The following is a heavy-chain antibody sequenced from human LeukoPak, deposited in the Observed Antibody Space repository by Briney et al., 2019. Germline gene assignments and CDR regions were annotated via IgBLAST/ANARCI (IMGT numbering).Heavy chain of an antibody. CDR2: IIPIFGTA. Sequence: APVKVSCKASGGTFSSYAISWVRQAPGQGLEWMGGIIPIFGTANYAQKFQGRVTITADESTSTAYMELSSLRSEDTAVYYCARGGLRFHCSGGSCFLNWFDPWGQGTLVTVSS. CDR1: GGTFSSYA. J-gene: IGHJ5*02. CDR3: ARGGLRFHCSGGSCFLNWFDP. V-gene: IGHV1-69*01. D-gene: IGHD2-15*01.